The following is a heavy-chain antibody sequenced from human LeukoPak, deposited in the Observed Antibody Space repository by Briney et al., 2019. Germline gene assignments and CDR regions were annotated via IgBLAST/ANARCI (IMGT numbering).Heavy chain of an antibody. CDR1: GFTFSSYS. J-gene: IGHJ5*02. CDR3: AREGPAMSVVVPAAISYWFDP. V-gene: IGHV3-48*01. Sequence: GGSLRLSCAASGFTFSSYSMNWVRQAPGKGLEWVSYISSSSSTIYYADSVKGRFTISRDNAKNSLYLQMNSLRAEDTAVYYCAREGPAMSVVVPAAISYWFDPWGQGTLVTVSS. D-gene: IGHD2-2*02. CDR2: ISSSSSTI.